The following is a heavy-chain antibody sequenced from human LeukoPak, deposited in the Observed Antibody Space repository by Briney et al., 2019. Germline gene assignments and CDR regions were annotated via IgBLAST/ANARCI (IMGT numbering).Heavy chain of an antibody. CDR2: LNTYNGNA. V-gene: IGHV1-18*04. D-gene: IGHD3-3*01. Sequence: ASVKVSCKASGYTFTGHYMHWVRQAPGQGLEWMGWLNTYNGNANYAQKLQGRVTMTTDTSTSTAYMDLRSLRSDDTAVYYCARSRFLDVWGKGTTVTVSS. CDR3: ARSRFLDV. CDR1: GYTFTGHY. J-gene: IGHJ6*04.